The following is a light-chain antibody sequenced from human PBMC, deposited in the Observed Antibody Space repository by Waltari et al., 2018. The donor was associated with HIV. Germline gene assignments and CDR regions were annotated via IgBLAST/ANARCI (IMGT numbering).Light chain of an antibody. CDR3: AAWTDSLSGVV. CDR1: SSTIGSYY. CDR2: RNN. Sequence: QSVLTQPPSASGTPGQRVTISCSGSSSTIGSYYVSWYQQLPGTAPKLLIYRNNQRPSGVPDRFSGSKSGTSASLAISGLRSEDEADYYCAAWTDSLSGVVFGGGTKLSVL. J-gene: IGLJ2*01. V-gene: IGLV1-47*01.